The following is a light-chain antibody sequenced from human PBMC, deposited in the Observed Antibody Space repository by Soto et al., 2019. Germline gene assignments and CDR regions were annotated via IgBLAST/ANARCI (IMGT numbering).Light chain of an antibody. V-gene: IGLV2-14*01. Sequence: QSALTQPASVSGSHGQSITISCTGTSSDVGGYNYVSWYQQHPGKAPKLMIYEVSNRPSGVSYRFSGSKSGNTASLTISGLQAEDEADYYCSSYTSSSTRVFGTGTKLTVL. CDR2: EVS. J-gene: IGLJ1*01. CDR3: SSYTSSSTRV. CDR1: SSDVGGYNY.